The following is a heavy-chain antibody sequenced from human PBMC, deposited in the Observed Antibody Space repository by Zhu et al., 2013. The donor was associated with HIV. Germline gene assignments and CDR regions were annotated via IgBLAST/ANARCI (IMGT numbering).Heavy chain of an antibody. J-gene: IGHJ4*02. CDR2: IIPIFGTA. Sequence: QVQLVQSGAEVKKPGSSVKISCKASGGTFITHAMTWVRLAPGQGLEWMGGIIPIFGTANYAQKFQGRVTITADKSTSTAYMELSSLRSEDTAVYYCARHPSLRFAQEYSSGWYDYWGQGTLVTVSS. CDR1: GGTFITHA. V-gene: IGHV1-69*06. CDR3: ARHPSLRFAQEYSSGWYDY. D-gene: IGHD6-19*01.